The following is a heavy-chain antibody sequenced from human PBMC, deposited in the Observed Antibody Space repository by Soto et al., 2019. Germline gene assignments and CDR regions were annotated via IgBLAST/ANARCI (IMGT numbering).Heavy chain of an antibody. CDR3: ASGGYGGNSDRWYFDL. CDR1: GGTFSSYA. CDR2: IIPISGTA. V-gene: IGHV1-69*12. Sequence: QVQLVQSGAEVKKPGSSVKVSCKASGGTFSSYAISWVRQAPGQGLEWMGGIIPISGTANYAQKFQGRVTITADESTTTAYMEVRSLRSEDTAVYYCASGGYGGNSDRWYFDLWGGGTLVTVSS. D-gene: IGHD4-17*01. J-gene: IGHJ2*01.